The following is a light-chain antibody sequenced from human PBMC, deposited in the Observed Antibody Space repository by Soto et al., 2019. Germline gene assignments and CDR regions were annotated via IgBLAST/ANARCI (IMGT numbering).Light chain of an antibody. V-gene: IGKV3-20*01. CDR1: QSVSSSY. CDR3: QQYGSSPPWT. Sequence: DIVLTQSPGTLSLSPGERATLSCRASQSVSSSYVAWYQQKPDQAPRLIIYGASSRATGIPDRFSVSGSGTEFTLTISRLEPEDFAVYYCQQYGSSPPWTFGQGTKVEIK. CDR2: GAS. J-gene: IGKJ1*01.